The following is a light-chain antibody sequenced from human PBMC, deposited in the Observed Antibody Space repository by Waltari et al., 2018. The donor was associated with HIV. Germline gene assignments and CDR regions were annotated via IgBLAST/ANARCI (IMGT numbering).Light chain of an antibody. Sequence: SSELTQDSAVSVALGQRVRSTCQGDSLRRYSANWYQQKPGQAPVVVMYGKDNRPSGLPARFSGSSSGNKGFLTITGAQAEDEADDYCESRHNNDKHHVFVTGTTVTV. V-gene: IGLV3-19*01. CDR2: GKD. CDR3: ESRHNNDKHHV. CDR1: SLRRYS. J-gene: IGLJ1*01.